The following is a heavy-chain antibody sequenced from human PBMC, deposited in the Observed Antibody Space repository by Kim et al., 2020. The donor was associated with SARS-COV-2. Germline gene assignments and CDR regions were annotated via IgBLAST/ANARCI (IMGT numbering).Heavy chain of an antibody. V-gene: IGHV1-46*01. CDR2: INPSGGST. D-gene: IGHD6-6*01. J-gene: IGHJ4*02. Sequence: ASVKVSCKASGYTFTSYYMHWVRQAPGQGLEWMGIINPSGGSTSYAQKFQGRVTMTRDTSTSTVYMELSSLRSEDTAVYYCARDLMGIAARPAFDYWGQGTLVTVSS. CDR1: GYTFTSYY. CDR3: ARDLMGIAARPAFDY.